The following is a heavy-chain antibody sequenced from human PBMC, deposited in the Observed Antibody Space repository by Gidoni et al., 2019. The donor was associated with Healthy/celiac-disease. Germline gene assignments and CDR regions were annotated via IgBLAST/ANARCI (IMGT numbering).Heavy chain of an antibody. CDR2: FGTA. D-gene: IGHD3-3*01. V-gene: IGHV1-69*01. CDR3: ARDPFTIFGVGIVAFDI. Sequence: FGTANYAQKFQGRVTITADESTSTAYMELSSLRSEDTAVYYCARDPFTIFGVGIVAFDIWGQGTMVTVSS. J-gene: IGHJ3*02.